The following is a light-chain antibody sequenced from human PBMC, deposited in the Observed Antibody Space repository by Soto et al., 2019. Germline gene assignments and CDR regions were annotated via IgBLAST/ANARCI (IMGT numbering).Light chain of an antibody. CDR1: SRDVGGYNY. V-gene: IGLV2-14*01. CDR2: DVS. Sequence: QSALTKPASVSGSPGQSITISCTGTSRDVGGYNYVFWYQQHPGKAPKLMIYDVSNRPSGVSNRFSGSKSGNTASLTISGLQAEDEADYYCSSYTSSSTPVVFGGGTKVTVL. J-gene: IGLJ2*01. CDR3: SSYTSSSTPVV.